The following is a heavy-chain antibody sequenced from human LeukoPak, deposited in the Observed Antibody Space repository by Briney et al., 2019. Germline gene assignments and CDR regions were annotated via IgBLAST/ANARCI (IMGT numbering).Heavy chain of an antibody. J-gene: IGHJ4*02. CDR3: ARGAARYYDY. CDR2: ISSDGKST. Sequence: SGGSLRLSCAASGFTFSSYWMHWVRQAPGKGLVWVSSISSDGKSTTYADSVRDRFTISRDTAKNTLYLQMNSLRAEDTAVYYCARGAARYYDYWGQGTLVTVSS. CDR1: GFTFSSYW. D-gene: IGHD6-6*01. V-gene: IGHV3-74*01.